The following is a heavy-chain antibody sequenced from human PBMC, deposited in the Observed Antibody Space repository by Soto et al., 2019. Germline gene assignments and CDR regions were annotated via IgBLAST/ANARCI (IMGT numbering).Heavy chain of an antibody. D-gene: IGHD3-16*01. CDR2: ISNGGENT. Sequence: EEQLLESGGGLVQPGGSLRLSCAASGFTFSGYYLSWVRQAPGKGLEWVSAISNGGENTHYADSVKGRFTVSRDNAKNAHFLEINCLRGEDTAIYDCVYDVCDLWGQGTLVTVSS. CDR1: GFTFSGYY. V-gene: IGHV3-23*05. CDR3: VYDVCDL. J-gene: IGHJ4*01.